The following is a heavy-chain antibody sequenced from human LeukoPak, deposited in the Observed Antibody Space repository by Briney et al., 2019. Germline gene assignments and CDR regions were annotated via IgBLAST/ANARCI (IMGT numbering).Heavy chain of an antibody. CDR2: ISGSTSYI. CDR3: ARATNGRFDI. Sequence: GGSLRLSCAASGFTFSSYSMNWVRQAPGKGLEWVSFISGSTSYISYADSVKGRFTISRDNAKSSLWLQMNSLRAEDTAVCYCARATNGRFDIWGQGTMVTVSS. J-gene: IGHJ3*02. D-gene: IGHD2-8*01. V-gene: IGHV3-21*01. CDR1: GFTFSSYS.